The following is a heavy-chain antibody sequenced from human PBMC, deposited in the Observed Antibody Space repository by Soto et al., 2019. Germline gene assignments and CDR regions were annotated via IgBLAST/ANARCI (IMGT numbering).Heavy chain of an antibody. CDR3: ASLVGATANDAFDI. D-gene: IGHD1-26*01. CDR2: IYSGGST. Sequence: EVQLVESGGGLIQPGGSLRLSCAASGFTVSSNYMSWVRQAPGKGLEWVSVIYSGGSTYYADSVKGRFTISRDNSKNTLYLQMNSLRAEDTAVYYCASLVGATANDAFDIWGQGTMVTVSS. CDR1: GFTVSSNY. J-gene: IGHJ3*02. V-gene: IGHV3-53*01.